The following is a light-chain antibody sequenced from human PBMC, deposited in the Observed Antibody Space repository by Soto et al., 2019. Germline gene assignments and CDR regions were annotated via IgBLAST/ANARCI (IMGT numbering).Light chain of an antibody. J-gene: IGKJ4*01. V-gene: IGKV3-15*01. CDR1: QSVSSN. CDR3: QQYNNWPPL. CDR2: GAS. Sequence: EIVMTQSPATLSVSPVERATLSCRASQSVSSNLAWYQQKPGQAPRLLIYGASTRATGIPAGFSGSGSGTEFTLTISRLEPEDFAVYYCQQYNNWPPLFGGGTKVDIK.